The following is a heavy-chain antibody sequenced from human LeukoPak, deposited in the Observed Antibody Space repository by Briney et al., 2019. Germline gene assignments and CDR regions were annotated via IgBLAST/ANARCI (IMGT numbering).Heavy chain of an antibody. CDR2: ISYDGSNK. D-gene: IGHD6-13*01. CDR3: AKQISSSWYYFDY. Sequence: GWSLRLSCAASGFTFSSYGMHWVRQAPGKGLEWVAVISYDGSNKYYADSVKGRFTISRDNSKNTLYLQMNSLRAEDTAVYYCAKQISSSWYYFDYWGQGTLVTVSS. CDR1: GFTFSSYG. J-gene: IGHJ4*02. V-gene: IGHV3-30*18.